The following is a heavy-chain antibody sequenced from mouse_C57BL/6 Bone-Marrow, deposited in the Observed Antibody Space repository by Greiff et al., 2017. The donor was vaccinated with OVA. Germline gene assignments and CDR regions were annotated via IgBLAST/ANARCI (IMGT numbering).Heavy chain of an antibody. Sequence: EVKLVESGGDLVKPGGSLKLSCAASGFTFSSYGMSWVRQTPDKRLEWVATISSGGSYTYYPDSVKGRFTISRDNAKNTLYLQMSSLKSEDTAMYYCARQGTGWYFDVWGTGTTVTVPS. D-gene: IGHD2-14*01. CDR1: GFTFSSYG. J-gene: IGHJ1*03. CDR2: ISSGGSYT. CDR3: ARQGTGWYFDV. V-gene: IGHV5-6*02.